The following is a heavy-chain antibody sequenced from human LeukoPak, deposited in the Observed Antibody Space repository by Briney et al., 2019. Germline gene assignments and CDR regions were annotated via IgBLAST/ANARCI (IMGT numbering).Heavy chain of an antibody. CDR3: YYYGMDV. CDR2: INTNTGNP. V-gene: IGHV7-4-1*01. CDR1: GYTFTSYA. Sequence: ASVKVSRKASGYTFTSYAMNWVRQAPGQGLEWMGWINTNTGNPTYAQGFTGRFVFSLDTSVSTAYYCARAQQLFHTTNLYYYYYGMDVWGQGTTVTVSS. D-gene: IGHD6-13*01. J-gene: IGHJ6*02.